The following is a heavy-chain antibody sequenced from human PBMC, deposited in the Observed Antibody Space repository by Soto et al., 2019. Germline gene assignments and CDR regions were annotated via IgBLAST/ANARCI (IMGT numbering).Heavy chain of an antibody. D-gene: IGHD6-6*01. J-gene: IGHJ4*02. CDR2: IYYSGST. CDR3: ARTIAARLHFDY. Sequence: SETLSLPGPVSGCSISSGGYYWSWIRQHPGKGLEWIGYIYYSGSTYYNPSLKSRVTISVDTSKNQFSLKLSSVTAVDTAVYYCARTIAARLHFDYWGQGTLVTVSS. CDR1: GCSISSGGYY. V-gene: IGHV4-31*03.